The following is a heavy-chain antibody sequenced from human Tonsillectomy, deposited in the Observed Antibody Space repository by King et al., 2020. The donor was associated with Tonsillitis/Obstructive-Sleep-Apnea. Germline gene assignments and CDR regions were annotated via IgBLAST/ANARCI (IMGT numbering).Heavy chain of an antibody. Sequence: QLVQSGAEVKKPGSSVKVSCKASGGTFSSYAISWVRQAPGQGLEWMGGIIPILGIANYAQKCQGRVTITADKSTSTAYMEPSSLRSEDTAVYYCARGSADTAMVNVYWGQGTLVTVSS. CDR3: ARGSADTAMVNVY. V-gene: IGHV1-69*10. CDR2: IIPILGIA. D-gene: IGHD5-18*01. CDR1: GGTFSSYA. J-gene: IGHJ4*02.